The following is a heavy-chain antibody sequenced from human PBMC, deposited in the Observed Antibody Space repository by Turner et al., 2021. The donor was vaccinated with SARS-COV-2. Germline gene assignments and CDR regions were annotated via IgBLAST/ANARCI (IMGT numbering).Heavy chain of an antibody. D-gene: IGHD6-13*01. CDR3: AKDMEQLVPLFDY. J-gene: IGHJ4*02. CDR2: ISYDGSNK. V-gene: IGHV3-30*18. Sequence: QVQLVESGGGVVQPGRSLRLSCAASGFTFSSYGMHWVRQAPGKGLEWVAVISYDGSNKYYAASVKGRFTISRDNSKNTLYLQMNSLRAEDTAVYYCAKDMEQLVPLFDYWGQGTLVTVSS. CDR1: GFTFSSYG.